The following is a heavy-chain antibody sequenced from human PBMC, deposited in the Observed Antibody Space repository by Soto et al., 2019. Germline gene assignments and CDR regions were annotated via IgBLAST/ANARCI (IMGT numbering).Heavy chain of an antibody. CDR3: ARNRAEPDGFWSGYYWDPYYYYMDV. D-gene: IGHD3-3*01. Sequence: GGSLRLSCAASGFSFSAYAMNWVRQAPGKGLQWVSGLVGSSADKNYADYVRGRFTISRDNSKNTLYLQMNSLRDEDTAVYYCARNRAEPDGFWSGYYWDPYYYYMDVWGKGTTVTV. CDR2: LVGSSADK. V-gene: IGHV3-23*01. J-gene: IGHJ6*03. CDR1: GFSFSAYA.